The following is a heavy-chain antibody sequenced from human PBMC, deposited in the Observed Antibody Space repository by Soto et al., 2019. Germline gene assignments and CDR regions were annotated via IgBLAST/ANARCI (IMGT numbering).Heavy chain of an antibody. CDR1: GGSISSYY. D-gene: IGHD1-20*01. CDR2: IYYSGRI. J-gene: IGHJ5*02. V-gene: IGHV4-59*08. CDR3: ARHNWNDVGWLDP. Sequence: SETLSLTCTVSGGSISSYYWSWLRQPPGKGLEWIGYIYYSGRINYNPSLESRVTISADTSKNQFSLKLSSVTAADTAVYYWARHNWNDVGWLDPWGQGTLVTVSS.